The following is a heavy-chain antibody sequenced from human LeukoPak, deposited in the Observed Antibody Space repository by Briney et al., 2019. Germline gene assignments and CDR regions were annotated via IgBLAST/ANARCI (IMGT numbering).Heavy chain of an antibody. CDR3: ARDWPPNWFDP. Sequence: PGGSLRLSCAASRFTFDDYGMSWVRQAPGTGLEWVSGINWNGGGTGYVDSVKGRFTISRDNAKNSLYLQVNSLRAEDTAVYYCARDWPPNWFDPWGQGTLVTVSS. CDR2: INWNGGGT. CDR1: RFTFDDYG. J-gene: IGHJ5*02. V-gene: IGHV3-20*04.